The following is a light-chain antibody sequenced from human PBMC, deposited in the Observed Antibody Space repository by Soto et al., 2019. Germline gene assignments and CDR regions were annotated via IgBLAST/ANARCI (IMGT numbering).Light chain of an antibody. CDR2: GAS. CDR1: QSVSSSY. J-gene: IGKJ4*01. Sequence: DIVLTQSPGTLSLSPGERATLSCRASQSVSSSYLAWYQQKPGQAPRLLIYGASIRATGIPDRFSGSGSGTDFTLTISRLEPEDVAVYYCQQYGSSTLTFGGGTKVEIK. CDR3: QQYGSSTLT. V-gene: IGKV3-20*01.